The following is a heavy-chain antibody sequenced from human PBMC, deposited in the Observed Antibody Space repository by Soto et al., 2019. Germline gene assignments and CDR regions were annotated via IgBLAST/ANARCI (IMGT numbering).Heavy chain of an antibody. CDR3: TRGLGRYQLLCCGY. CDR1: GFTFSSYA. D-gene: IGHD2-2*01. Sequence: QVQLVECGGGVVQPGRSLRLSCAASGFTFSSYAMHWVRQAPGKGLEWVAVISYDGSNKYYADSVKGRFTISRDNSKNQLYLQMNSLRAEDTAVYYCTRGLGRYQLLCCGYWGQGTLVTVSS. J-gene: IGHJ4*02. V-gene: IGHV3-30-3*01. CDR2: ISYDGSNK.